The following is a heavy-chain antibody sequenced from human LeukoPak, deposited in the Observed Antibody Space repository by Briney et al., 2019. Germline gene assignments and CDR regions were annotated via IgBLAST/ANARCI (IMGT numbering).Heavy chain of an antibody. V-gene: IGHV3-48*01. CDR1: GFTFSSYS. CDR3: ARVPPGTMIVHFFDY. D-gene: IGHD3-22*01. J-gene: IGHJ4*02. CDR2: ISSSSSTI. Sequence: GGSLRLSCAASGFTFSSYSMNWVRQPPGKGLEWVSYISSSSSTIYYADSVKGRFTISRDNAKNSLYLQMNSLRAEDTAVYYCARVPPGTMIVHFFDYWGQGTLVTVSS.